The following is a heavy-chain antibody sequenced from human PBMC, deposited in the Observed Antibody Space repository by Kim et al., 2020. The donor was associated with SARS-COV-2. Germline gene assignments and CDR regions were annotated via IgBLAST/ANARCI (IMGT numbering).Heavy chain of an antibody. Sequence: RKSRVTISVDTSKNQFSLKLSSVTAADTAVYYCARGGGSGSYYNFDWFDPWGQGTLVTVSS. J-gene: IGHJ5*02. D-gene: IGHD3-10*01. V-gene: IGHV4-59*09. CDR3: ARGGGSGSYYNFDWFDP.